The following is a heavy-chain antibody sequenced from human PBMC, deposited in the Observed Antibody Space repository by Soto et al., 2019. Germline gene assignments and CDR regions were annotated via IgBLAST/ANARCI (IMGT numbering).Heavy chain of an antibody. CDR2: INPNSGGT. Sequence: ASVKVSCKASGGTFSSYAISWVRQAPGQGLEWMGWINPNSGGTNYAQKFQGRVTMTRDTSISTAYMELSRLRSDDTAVYYCARVRGYCTNGVCQDYYYGMDVWGQGATVTVSS. D-gene: IGHD2-8*01. J-gene: IGHJ6*02. CDR1: GGTFSSYA. V-gene: IGHV1-2*02. CDR3: ARVRGYCTNGVCQDYYYGMDV.